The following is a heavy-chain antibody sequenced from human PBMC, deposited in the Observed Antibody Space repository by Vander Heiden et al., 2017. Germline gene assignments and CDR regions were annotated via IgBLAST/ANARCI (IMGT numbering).Heavy chain of an antibody. CDR2: IKHDRSET. V-gene: IGHV3-7*01. CDR1: GLSFSSYW. CDR3: AGGYSYGYY. J-gene: IGHJ4*02. Sequence: EVQLVESGGGWVQPGGSLGTSCAATGLSFSSYWMSAGRQAPGEGLEWVANIKHDRSETYYVDSVKGRFTISRDNAKNSLYLQMNSLRAEDTAVYYCAGGYSYGYYWGQGTLVTVSS. D-gene: IGHD5-18*01.